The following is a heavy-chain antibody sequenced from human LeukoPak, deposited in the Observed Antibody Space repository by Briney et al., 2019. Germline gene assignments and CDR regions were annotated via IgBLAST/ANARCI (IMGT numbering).Heavy chain of an antibody. Sequence: ASETLSLTCTVSGGSVSSGSYYWSWFRQPPGKGLEWIGYIHYSGSTNYNPSLKSRVTISVDTSKNQFSLKLSSVTAADTAVYYCARASMTTVTTFSHFDYWGQGTLVTVSS. J-gene: IGHJ4*02. V-gene: IGHV4-61*01. D-gene: IGHD4-11*01. CDR1: GGSVSSGSYY. CDR2: IHYSGST. CDR3: ARASMTTVTTFSHFDY.